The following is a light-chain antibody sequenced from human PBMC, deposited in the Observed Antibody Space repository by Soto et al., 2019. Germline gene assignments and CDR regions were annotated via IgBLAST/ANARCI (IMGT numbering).Light chain of an antibody. J-gene: IGLJ3*02. CDR2: LNSDGSH. V-gene: IGLV4-69*01. CDR1: SGHSSYA. Sequence: QPVLTQSPSASASLGASVKLTCTLSSGHSSYAIAWHQQQPEKGPRYLMKLNSDGSHSKGDGIPDRFSGSSSGAERYLTISSLQDEDAAYYYCQTWGTGIQVFGGGTKLTVL. CDR3: QTWGTGIQV.